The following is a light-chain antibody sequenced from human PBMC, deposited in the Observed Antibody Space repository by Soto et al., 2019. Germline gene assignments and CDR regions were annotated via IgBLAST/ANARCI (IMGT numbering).Light chain of an antibody. CDR3: HQYNAWPPS. CDR2: GAS. J-gene: IGKJ2*01. V-gene: IGKV3-15*01. Sequence: EIVMTQSPATLSVSPGERVTLSCRASESVSINLAWYQQKPGQAPRLLIYGASTGATSIPPRFSGSGSGTGFTLTISSLQSEDFAVYYCHQYNAWPPSFGQGKKLEIK. CDR1: ESVSIN.